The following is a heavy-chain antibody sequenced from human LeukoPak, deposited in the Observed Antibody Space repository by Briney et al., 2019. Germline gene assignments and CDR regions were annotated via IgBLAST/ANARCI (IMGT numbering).Heavy chain of an antibody. D-gene: IGHD1-1*01. V-gene: IGHV3-7*01. CDR2: IKQDGSEK. CDR3: ARDLWKVFDY. Sequence: SGGSLRLSCAASGFTFSSYWMSWVRQAPGKGLEGVANIKQDGSEKYYVASVKGRFTISRDNAENSLYLQMNSLRAEDTAVYYCARDLWKVFDYWGQGTLVTVSS. J-gene: IGHJ4*02. CDR1: GFTFSSYW.